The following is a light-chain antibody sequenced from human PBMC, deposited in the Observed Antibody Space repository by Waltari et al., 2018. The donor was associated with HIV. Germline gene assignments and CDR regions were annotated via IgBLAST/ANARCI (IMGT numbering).Light chain of an antibody. J-gene: IGLJ1*01. Sequence: SYVLTQPPSVSVAPGQTARITCGGDSTATKSVHWSQQKPGQAPVLVVYGDSDRPSGFPERFSASKSGNTVTLTISRVEAGDEADYYCHVWETRGDYYVFGTGTKVSVL. CDR1: STATKS. CDR2: GDS. CDR3: HVWETRGDYYV. V-gene: IGLV3-21*02.